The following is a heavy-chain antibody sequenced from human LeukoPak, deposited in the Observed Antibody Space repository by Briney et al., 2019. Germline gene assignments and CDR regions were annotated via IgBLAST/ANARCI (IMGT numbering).Heavy chain of an antibody. CDR3: TKEGLTPFDY. J-gene: IGHJ4*02. V-gene: IGHV3-74*01. D-gene: IGHD1-14*01. CDR1: GLTFSSDW. CDR2: INSDASTI. Sequence: GGSLRLSCAASGLTFSSDWMHWVRQVPGKGLVWVSRINSDASTINYADSVKGRFTISRGNAKNSLYLQMNSLKFDDTAFYYCTKEGLTPFDYWGQGTLVTVSS.